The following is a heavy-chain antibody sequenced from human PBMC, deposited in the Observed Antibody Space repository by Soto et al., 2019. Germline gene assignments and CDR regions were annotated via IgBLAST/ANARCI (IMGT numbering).Heavy chain of an antibody. D-gene: IGHD3-3*01. Sequence: PSETLSLTCAVYGGSFSGYYWSWIRQPPGKGLEWIGQINHSGSTNYNPSLKSRVTISVDTSKNQFSLKLSSVTAADTAVYYCARGASPYDFWSGYYTGIRKTQFDYWGQGTLVTVS. J-gene: IGHJ4*02. CDR1: GGSFSGYY. CDR3: ARGASPYDFWSGYYTGIRKTQFDY. CDR2: INHSGST. V-gene: IGHV4-34*01.